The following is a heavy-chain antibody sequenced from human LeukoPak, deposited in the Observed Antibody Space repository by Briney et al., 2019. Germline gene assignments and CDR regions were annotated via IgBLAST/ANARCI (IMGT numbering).Heavy chain of an antibody. D-gene: IGHD1-14*01. CDR2: INPNSGGT. V-gene: IGHV1-2*02. CDR3: ARDLRPEQPATFDY. Sequence: ASVKVSCKASGYTFTGYYMHWVRQAPGQGLEWMGWINPNSGGTNYAQKFQGRVTMTRDTSISTAYMELSSLRSEDTAVYYCARDLRPEQPATFDYWGQGTLVTVSS. J-gene: IGHJ4*02. CDR1: GYTFTGYY.